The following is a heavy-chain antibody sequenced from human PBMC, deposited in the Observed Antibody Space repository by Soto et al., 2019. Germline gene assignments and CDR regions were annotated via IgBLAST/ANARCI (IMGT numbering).Heavy chain of an antibody. D-gene: IGHD3-22*01. V-gene: IGHV1-18*01. CDR1: GYTFTSYG. CDR3: AREWGSGVITDGAFDI. J-gene: IGHJ3*02. Sequence: QVQLVQSGAEVKKPGASVKVSCKASGYTFTSYGISWVRQAPGQGLEWMGWISAYNGNTNYAQKLQGRVTMTTDTSTSTVYMELRSLRSDDTAVYYCAREWGSGVITDGAFDIWGQGTMVTVSS. CDR2: ISAYNGNT.